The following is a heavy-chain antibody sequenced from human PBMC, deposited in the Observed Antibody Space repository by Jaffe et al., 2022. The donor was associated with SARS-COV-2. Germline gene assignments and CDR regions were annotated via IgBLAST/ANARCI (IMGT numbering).Heavy chain of an antibody. CDR1: GGSISSSSYY. CDR3: ARPDMVRGAYRY. D-gene: IGHD3-10*01. V-gene: IGHV4-39*01. Sequence: QLQLQESGPGLVKPSETLSLTCTVSGGSISSSSYYWGWIRQPPGKGLEWIGSIYYSGSTYYNPSLKSRVTISVDTSKNQFSLKLSSVTAADTAVYYCARPDMVRGAYRYWGQGTLVTVSS. CDR2: IYYSGST. J-gene: IGHJ4*02.